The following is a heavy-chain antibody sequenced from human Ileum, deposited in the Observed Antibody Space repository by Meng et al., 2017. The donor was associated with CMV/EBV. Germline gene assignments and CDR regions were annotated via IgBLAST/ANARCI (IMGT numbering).Heavy chain of an antibody. CDR1: GIIFSSYS. CDR3: ARDRAQHPLGYYGMDV. V-gene: IGHV3-21*01. Sequence: GESLKISCAASGIIFSSYSLNWVRQAPGKGLEWVSSISPRGDYIYYADSVKGRFTISRDNAKNSLFLQMNSLRAEDTAVYYCARDRAQHPLGYYGMDVWGPGNTV. D-gene: IGHD6-13*01. CDR2: ISPRGDYI. J-gene: IGHJ6*01.